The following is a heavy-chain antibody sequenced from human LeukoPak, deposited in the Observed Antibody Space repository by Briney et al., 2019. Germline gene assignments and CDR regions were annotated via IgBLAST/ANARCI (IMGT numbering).Heavy chain of an antibody. CDR1: RFAFSNYG. D-gene: IGHD3-22*01. CDR2: ISGSGGST. Sequence: PGGSLRLSCAVSRFAFSNYGMSWVRQAPGKGLEWVSAISGSGGSTYYADSVKGRFTISRDNSKNTLYLQMNSLRAEDTALYYCAKSSYYDTSGSYREYYFDYWGQGALVTVPS. V-gene: IGHV3-23*01. J-gene: IGHJ4*02. CDR3: AKSSYYDTSGSYREYYFDY.